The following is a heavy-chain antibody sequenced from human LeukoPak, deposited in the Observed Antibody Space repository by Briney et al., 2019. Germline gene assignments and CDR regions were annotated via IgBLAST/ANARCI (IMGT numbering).Heavy chain of an antibody. V-gene: IGHV4-39*07. CDR3: ASFRLAAAAEDYFDY. J-gene: IGHJ4*02. CDR1: GASISSTTYY. CDR2: IYYSGST. D-gene: IGHD6-13*01. Sequence: PSGTLSLTCTVSGASISSTTYYWGWIRQPPGKGLEWIGSIYYSGSTYYNPSLKSRVTISVDTSKNQFSLKLSSVTAADTAVYYCASFRLAAAAEDYFDYWGQGTLVTVSS.